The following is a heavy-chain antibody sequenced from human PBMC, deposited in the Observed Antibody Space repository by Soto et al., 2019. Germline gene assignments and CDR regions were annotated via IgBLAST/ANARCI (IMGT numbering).Heavy chain of an antibody. Sequence: QVQLVQSGAEVKKPGASVKVSCKASGYTFTSYALHWVRQAPGQRLAWMGWINAGSGNTKYSQKFQGRVTITRDTSASTGYMELSSLRSEDTAVYYCARGPGGPDGPGDYWGQGTLVTVSS. D-gene: IGHD2-15*01. J-gene: IGHJ4*02. CDR3: ARGPGGPDGPGDY. CDR2: INAGSGNT. V-gene: IGHV1-3*01. CDR1: GYTFTSYA.